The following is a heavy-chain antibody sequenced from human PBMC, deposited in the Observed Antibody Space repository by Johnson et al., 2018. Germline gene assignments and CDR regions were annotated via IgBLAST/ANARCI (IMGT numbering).Heavy chain of an antibody. CDR1: GGTLSSYA. V-gene: IGHV1-69*11. CDR2: IIPLLGTT. Sequence: QVQLVQSGAEVKKPGSSVKVSCKVSGGTLSSYAISWVRQAPGQGLEWLGGIIPLLGTTNYAQKFQGRVTITADESTSTADMEMSSLRSEDTAVYYCARDLIEFQKYYSGYDYYYYCGMDVWGQGTTVSVSS. CDR3: ARDLIEFQKYYSGYDYYYYCGMDV. J-gene: IGHJ6*02. D-gene: IGHD5-12*01.